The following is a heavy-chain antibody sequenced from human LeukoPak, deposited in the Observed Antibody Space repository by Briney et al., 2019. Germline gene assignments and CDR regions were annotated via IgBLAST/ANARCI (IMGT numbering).Heavy chain of an antibody. D-gene: IGHD6-13*01. Sequence: GGSLRLSCAASGFTFSSYWMSWVRQAPGKGLEWVANIKQDGGEKYYVDSVKGRFTISRDNAKNSLYLQMNSLRAEDTAVYYCARERGQIAAAGTNTFDYWGQGTLVTVSS. CDR1: GFTFSSYW. CDR3: ARERGQIAAAGTNTFDY. V-gene: IGHV3-7*01. CDR2: IKQDGGEK. J-gene: IGHJ4*02.